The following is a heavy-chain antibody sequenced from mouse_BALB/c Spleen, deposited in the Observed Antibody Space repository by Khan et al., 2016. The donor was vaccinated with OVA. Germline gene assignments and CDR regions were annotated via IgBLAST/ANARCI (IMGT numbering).Heavy chain of an antibody. CDR2: IWGDGSI. V-gene: IGHV2-3*01. Sequence: QVQLQQSGPGLVAPSQSLSITCTVSGFSLTSYGVGWVRQPPGKGLEWLGVIWGDGSINYHSALISRLNINKDNSKSQVFLKLNSLQTDDTATYYCALYYDGRAWFAYWGQGTLVTVSA. CDR3: ALYYDGRAWFAY. J-gene: IGHJ3*01. D-gene: IGHD1-1*01. CDR1: GFSLTSYG.